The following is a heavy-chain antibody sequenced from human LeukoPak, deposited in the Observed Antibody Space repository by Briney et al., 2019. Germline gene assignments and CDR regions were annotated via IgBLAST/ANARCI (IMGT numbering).Heavy chain of an antibody. CDR1: GFTFSSYV. D-gene: IGHD4-17*01. V-gene: IGHV3-30*04. CDR3: AKATVLNWFDP. Sequence: PGGSLRLSCVASGFTFSSYVMHWVRQAPGKGLEWVAIISYDGSNKYYADSVKGRFTISRDNPKNTLYLQMNSLRAEDTAVYYCAKATVLNWFDPWGQGTLVTVSS. CDR2: ISYDGSNK. J-gene: IGHJ5*02.